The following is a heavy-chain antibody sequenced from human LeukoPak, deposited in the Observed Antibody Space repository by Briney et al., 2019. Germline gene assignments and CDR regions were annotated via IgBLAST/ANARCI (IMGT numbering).Heavy chain of an antibody. V-gene: IGHV4-59*05. CDR3: ARHDGGYGGSNWFDP. CDR2: IYYSGST. CDR1: GGSISSYY. Sequence: NPSETLSLTCTVSGGSISSYYWSWIRQPPGKGLEWIGSIYYSGSTYYNPSLKSRVSISVDTSKNQFSLKLTSVTAADTAVYYCARHDGGYGGSNWFDPWGQGTLVTVSS. D-gene: IGHD5-12*01. J-gene: IGHJ5*02.